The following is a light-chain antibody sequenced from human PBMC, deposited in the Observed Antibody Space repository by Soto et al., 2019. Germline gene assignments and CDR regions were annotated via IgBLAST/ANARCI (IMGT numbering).Light chain of an antibody. CDR2: VAS. Sequence: EIVMTQSPATLSVSPGERATLSCRASQSVSSNLAWYQQKPGQTPKLLIYVASTRATGIPARFSGSGSGNEFTLTISSLQSEEFAVYYCQQYNVWPLTFGGGTKVEFK. CDR1: QSVSSN. J-gene: IGKJ4*01. V-gene: IGKV3-15*01. CDR3: QQYNVWPLT.